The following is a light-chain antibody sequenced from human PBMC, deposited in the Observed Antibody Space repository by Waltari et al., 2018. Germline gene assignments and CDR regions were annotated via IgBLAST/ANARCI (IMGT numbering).Light chain of an antibody. Sequence: FMLTPPHSVSESPGKTVTISCTRTSGSIGRNYVHWYHQRPGGAPTIVIFEDDQRPSGVPDRFSGSIDSASNSASLTLSGLEIEDEGDYYCQSYDGGIWVFGGGTRLTVL. CDR2: EDD. CDR1: SGSIGRNY. J-gene: IGLJ3*02. V-gene: IGLV6-57*04. CDR3: QSYDGGIWV.